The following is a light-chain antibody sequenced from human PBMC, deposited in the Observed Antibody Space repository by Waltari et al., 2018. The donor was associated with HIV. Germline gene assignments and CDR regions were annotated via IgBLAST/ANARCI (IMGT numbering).Light chain of an antibody. J-gene: IGLJ2*01. V-gene: IGLV6-57*04. Sequence: NFVLTQPHSVSASPGQTVTISCTRSSGNIGSYFVHWLQQRPDSAPTTVIYEDDKRPSGVPDRFSGSIDSSSNSASLTISGLQTEDEADYYCQSYYLTNVVFGGGTKLTVL. CDR3: QSYYLTNVV. CDR1: SGNIGSYF. CDR2: EDD.